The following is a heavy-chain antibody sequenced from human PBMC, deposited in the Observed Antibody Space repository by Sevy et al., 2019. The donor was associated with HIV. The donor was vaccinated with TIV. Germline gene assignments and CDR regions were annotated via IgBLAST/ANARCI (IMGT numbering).Heavy chain of an antibody. CDR3: TGVRGLLGWFDS. CDR1: GFTFSDYT. Sequence: GGSLRLSCAASGFTFSDYTIHWVRQAPGKGLEWVAVISYDGSRTSYADSVKGRFTISRDNSKNTLFLQMNSLRVADTAVYYCTGVRGLLGWFDSWGQGTLVTVSS. CDR2: ISYDGSRT. J-gene: IGHJ5*01. D-gene: IGHD3-10*01. V-gene: IGHV3-30*04.